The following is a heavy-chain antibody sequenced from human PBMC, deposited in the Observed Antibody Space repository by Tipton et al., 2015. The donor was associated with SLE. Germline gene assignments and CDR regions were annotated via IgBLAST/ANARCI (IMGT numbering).Heavy chain of an antibody. V-gene: IGHV4-39*01. D-gene: IGHD6-13*01. Sequence: TLSLTCNVSGASISSYYWGWIRQPPGKGLEWIGSIYYSGSTYYNPSLKSRVTISVDTSKNQFSLKLSSVTAADTAVYYCARHRIADSWFDPWGQGTLVTVSS. CDR2: IYYSGST. CDR3: ARHRIADSWFDP. J-gene: IGHJ5*02. CDR1: GASISSYY.